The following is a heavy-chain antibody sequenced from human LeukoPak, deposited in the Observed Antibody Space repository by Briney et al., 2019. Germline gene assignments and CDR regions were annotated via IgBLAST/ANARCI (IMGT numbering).Heavy chain of an antibody. CDR3: AKLLRVGGTNEAFDI. J-gene: IGHJ3*02. V-gene: IGHV3-23*01. Sequence: PGGSLRLSCAASGFTFSTYAMSWVRQAPGKGLEWVSGMSTTGGGKYYADSVKGRFTISRDNSKNTVYLQMNSLRAEDTAVYYCAKLLRVGGTNEAFDIWGQGTMITVSS. D-gene: IGHD1-26*01. CDR2: MSTTGGGK. CDR1: GFTFSTYA.